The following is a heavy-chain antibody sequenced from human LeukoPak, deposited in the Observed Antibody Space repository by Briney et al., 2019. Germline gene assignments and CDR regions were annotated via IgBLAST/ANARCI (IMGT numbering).Heavy chain of an antibody. J-gene: IGHJ4*02. D-gene: IGHD6-19*01. CDR3: ARLSGWFDY. V-gene: IGHV3-53*01. CDR2: IYSGGTT. Sequence: GGSLRLSCAASGFTVSSNYISWVRQAPGKGLEWVSLIYSGGTTYYAESVKGRFTISRDNSKNTLYLQMNSLRAEDTAVYYCARLSGWFDYWGQGTLVTVSS. CDR1: GFTVSSNY.